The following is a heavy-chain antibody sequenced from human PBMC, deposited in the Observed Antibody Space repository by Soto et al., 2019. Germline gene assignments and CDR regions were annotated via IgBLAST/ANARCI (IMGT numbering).Heavy chain of an antibody. Sequence: SGPTLVNPTQTLTLTCTFSGFSLSTSGMCVSWIRQPPGKALEWLALIDWDDDKYYSTSLKTRLTISKDTSKNQVVLTMTNMDPVDTATYYCARIRRDGYNYGYYFDYWGQGTLGTVSS. CDR3: ARIRRDGYNYGYYFDY. CDR2: IDWDDDK. CDR1: GFSLSTSGMC. V-gene: IGHV2-70*01. J-gene: IGHJ4*02. D-gene: IGHD5-12*01.